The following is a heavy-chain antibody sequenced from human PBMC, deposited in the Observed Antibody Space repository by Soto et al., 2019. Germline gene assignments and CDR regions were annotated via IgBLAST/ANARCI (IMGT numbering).Heavy chain of an antibody. CDR1: GGSVTSDEDY. CDR3: ARVVHDSSGSYFDF. Sequence: SETLSLTCTVSGGSVTSDEDYWTWIRQSPGKGLEWIGYISNSGSTGYNPSLKTRLSMSVDRSKNQFTLRLTSVTAADTAVYHCARVVHDSSGSYFDFWGRGTLVTVSS. CDR2: ISNSGST. J-gene: IGHJ4*02. D-gene: IGHD3-22*01. V-gene: IGHV4-30-4*01.